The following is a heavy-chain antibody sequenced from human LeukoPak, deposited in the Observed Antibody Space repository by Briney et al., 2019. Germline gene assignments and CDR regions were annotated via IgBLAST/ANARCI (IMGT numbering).Heavy chain of an antibody. Sequence: PGGTLRLSCAASGIPFSSFPMSWGPQAPGKGLEWVSGITGSPGSTYYADSVKGRFTIYRDNAKNSLYLQMNSLRAEDTAVYYCAELGITMIGGVWGKGTTVTISS. D-gene: IGHD3-10*02. CDR2: ITGSPGST. CDR1: GIPFSSFP. J-gene: IGHJ6*04. CDR3: AELGITMIGGV. V-gene: IGHV3-23*01.